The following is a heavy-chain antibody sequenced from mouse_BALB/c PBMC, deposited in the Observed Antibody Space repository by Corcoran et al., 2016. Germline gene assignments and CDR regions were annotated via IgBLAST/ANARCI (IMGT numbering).Heavy chain of an antibody. CDR3: ASTMITEGYAMDY. Sequence: EVQLQQSGAELVKPGASVKLSCTASGFNIKDTYMHWVKQRPEQGLEWIGRIDPANGNTKYDPKFQGKATITADTSSNTAYLQLSSLTSEDTAVYYCASTMITEGYAMDYWGQGTSVTVSS. D-gene: IGHD2-4*01. CDR2: IDPANGNT. V-gene: IGHV14-3*02. J-gene: IGHJ4*01. CDR1: GFNIKDTY.